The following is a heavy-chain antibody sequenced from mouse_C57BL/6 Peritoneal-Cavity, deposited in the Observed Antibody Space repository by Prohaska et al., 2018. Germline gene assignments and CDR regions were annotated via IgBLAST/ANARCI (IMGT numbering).Heavy chain of an antibody. CDR2: IYPSDSEN. CDR3: ARDYDFDY. V-gene: IGHV1-61*01. J-gene: IGHJ2*01. Sequence: RPGSSVKLSCKASGYTFTSYWMDWVKQRPGQGLEWIGNIYPSDSENHYNQKFKDKATLTVDKSSSTAYMQLSSLTSEDSAVYYCARDYDFDYWGQGTTLTVSS. CDR1: GYTFTSYW. D-gene: IGHD1-1*01.